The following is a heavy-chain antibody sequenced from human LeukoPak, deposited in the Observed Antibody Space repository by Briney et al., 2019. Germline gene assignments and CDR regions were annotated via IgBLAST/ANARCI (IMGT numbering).Heavy chain of an antibody. CDR3: ARLGYSYGLHFDY. V-gene: IGHV4-61*02. CDR1: GGSISSGSYY. J-gene: IGHJ4*02. Sequence: SQTLSLTCTVSGGSISSGSYYWNWIRQPAGEGLEWIGRIYTSGSTYYNPSLKSRVTISVDTSKNQFSLKLSSVTAADTAVYYCARLGYSYGLHFDYWGQGTLVTVSS. CDR2: IYTSGST. D-gene: IGHD5-18*01.